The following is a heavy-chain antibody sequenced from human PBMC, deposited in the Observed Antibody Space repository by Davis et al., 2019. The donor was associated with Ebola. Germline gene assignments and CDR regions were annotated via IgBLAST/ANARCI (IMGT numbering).Heavy chain of an antibody. J-gene: IGHJ6*02. V-gene: IGHV3-53*04. CDR3: AREAYYYHGMDV. CDR2: FHSGGAT. CDR1: GFIVSNND. Sequence: GESLKISCAPSGFIVSNNDMTWVRQAPGKGLEWVSVFHSGGATYYADSVQGRFTISRNNRKNTLYLQMNSLRAEDTAVYYCAREAYYYHGMDVWGQGTTVTVSS.